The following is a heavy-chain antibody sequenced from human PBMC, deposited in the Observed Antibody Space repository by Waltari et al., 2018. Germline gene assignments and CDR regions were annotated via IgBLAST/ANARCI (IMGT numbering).Heavy chain of an antibody. Sequence: QVQLQESGPGLVKPSETLSLTCTVSGGSIDTYYWSWIRQPPGKGLEWIAYIFSSGTTYYNPSFESRVTISVDTSKNQFSLNLNSVTAADTALYYCARFNPRSGNYFLDYWGQGTLVTVSS. D-gene: IGHD3-10*01. V-gene: IGHV4-59*01. J-gene: IGHJ4*02. CDR1: GGSIDTYY. CDR3: ARFNPRSGNYFLDY. CDR2: IFSSGTT.